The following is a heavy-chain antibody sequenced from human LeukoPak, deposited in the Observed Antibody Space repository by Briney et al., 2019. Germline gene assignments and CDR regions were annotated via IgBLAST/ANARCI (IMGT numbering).Heavy chain of an antibody. CDR2: ISSSSSYI. CDR1: GCTFSSYS. V-gene: IGHV3-21*04. D-gene: IGHD6-13*01. Sequence: WGSLSLSCAASGCTFSSYSMSWIRQPPGKGLEWVSSISSSSSYIYYPDSVKGRFTISRDNTKNSLYLRMHSLRAEDTAVYYCAKDPGIAAAVDYWGQGTLVTVSS. J-gene: IGHJ4*02. CDR3: AKDPGIAAAVDY.